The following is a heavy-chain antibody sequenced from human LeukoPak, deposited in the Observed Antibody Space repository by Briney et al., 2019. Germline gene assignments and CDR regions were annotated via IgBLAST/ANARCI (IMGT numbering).Heavy chain of an antibody. J-gene: IGHJ5*02. CDR3: ARCMVLRQGWCNWFDP. CDR1: GFPLTSYA. CDR2: LSISRAIT. D-gene: IGHD2-8*01. Sequence: GGALLLSCAASGFPLTSYAMSSVRPAPRQGLEWVSSLSISRAITYYADHVKGRFAISRDHSENTLHLQMNSLRVEDTAIYFCARCMVLRQGWCNWFDPWGQGTLVTVSS. V-gene: IGHV3-23*01.